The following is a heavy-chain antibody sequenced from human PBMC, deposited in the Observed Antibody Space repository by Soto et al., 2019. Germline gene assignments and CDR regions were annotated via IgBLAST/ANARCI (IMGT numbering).Heavy chain of an antibody. Sequence: PGGSLRLSCAASGFTFSSYALSWVRQAPGKGLEWVSGLSGNAESTYDADSVRGRFIISRDNSNNTLFLQMNSLRAEDTAVYYCARRYGGNFDYWGQGTLVTVSS. CDR2: LSGNAEST. CDR1: GFTFSSYA. J-gene: IGHJ4*02. CDR3: ARRYGGNFDY. V-gene: IGHV3-23*01. D-gene: IGHD2-15*01.